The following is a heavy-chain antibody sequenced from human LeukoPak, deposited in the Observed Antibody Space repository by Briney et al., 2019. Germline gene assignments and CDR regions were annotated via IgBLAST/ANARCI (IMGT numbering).Heavy chain of an antibody. CDR1: GGSISSGGYY. CDR3: ARGYYDFWSGHPYYFDY. J-gene: IGHJ4*02. Sequence: SQTLSLTCTVSGGSISSGGYYWSWIRQHPGKGLEWIGYIYYSGSTYYNPFLKSRVTISVDTSKDQFSLKLSSVTAADTAVYYCARGYYDFWSGHPYYFDYWGQGTLVTVSS. D-gene: IGHD3-3*01. V-gene: IGHV4-31*03. CDR2: IYYSGST.